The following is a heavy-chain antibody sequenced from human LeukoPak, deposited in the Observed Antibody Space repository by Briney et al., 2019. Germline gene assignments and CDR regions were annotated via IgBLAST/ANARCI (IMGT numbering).Heavy chain of an antibody. CDR3: ARATAYCSSTSCYNWFDP. J-gene: IGHJ5*02. CDR2: INPNSGGT. D-gene: IGHD2-2*01. V-gene: IGHV1-2*02. CDR1: GYTFTSYD. Sequence: ASVKVSCKASGYTFTSYDINWVRQATGQGLEWMGWINPNSGGTNYAQKFQGRVTMTRDTPISTAYMELSRLRSDDTAVYYCARATAYCSSTSCYNWFDPWGQGTLVTVSS.